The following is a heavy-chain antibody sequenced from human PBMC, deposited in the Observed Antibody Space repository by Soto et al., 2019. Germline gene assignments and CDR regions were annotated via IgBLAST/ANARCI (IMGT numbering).Heavy chain of an antibody. V-gene: IGHV4-59*01. D-gene: IGHD6-25*01. CDR3: AKVVSGGHLDC. Sequence: SETLSLTCTVSGVSINNYYWTWIRQPPGKRLEWIGAIYYTGSTTYNPSLRSRVTFSVDTSKNQFSLSLTSVTAADTAVYFCAKVVSGGHLDCWGQGTLVTV. CDR2: IYYTGST. J-gene: IGHJ4*02. CDR1: GVSINNYY.